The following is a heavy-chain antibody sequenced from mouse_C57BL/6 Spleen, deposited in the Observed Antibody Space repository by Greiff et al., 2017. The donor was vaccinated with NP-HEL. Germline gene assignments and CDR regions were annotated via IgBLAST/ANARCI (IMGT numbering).Heavy chain of an antibody. Sequence: EVQLQESGGDLVKPGGSLKLSCAASGFTFSSYGMSWVRQTPDKRLEWVATISSGGSYTYYPDSVKGRFTISRDNAKNTLYLQMSSLKSEDTAMYYCARWLRPYYFDYWGQGTTLTVSS. V-gene: IGHV5-6*01. CDR1: GFTFSSYG. CDR3: ARWLRPYYFDY. D-gene: IGHD2-2*01. CDR2: ISSGGSYT. J-gene: IGHJ2*01.